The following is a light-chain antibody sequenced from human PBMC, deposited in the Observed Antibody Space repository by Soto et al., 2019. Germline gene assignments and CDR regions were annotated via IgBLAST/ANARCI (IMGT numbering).Light chain of an antibody. V-gene: IGLV2-14*01. CDR2: EVR. Sequence: QSALTQPPSASGSPGQSVAISCTGTSSDVGGYNYVSWYQQHPGKAPKLMIYEVRNRPSGISYRFSGSKSGTTASLTISSLLPEDEADYYCSAYTSRSTLVFGGGTKLTVL. J-gene: IGLJ2*01. CDR1: SSDVGGYNY. CDR3: SAYTSRSTLV.